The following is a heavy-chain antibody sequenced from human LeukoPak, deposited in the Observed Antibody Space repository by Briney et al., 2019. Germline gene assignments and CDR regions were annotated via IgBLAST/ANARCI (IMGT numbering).Heavy chain of an antibody. V-gene: IGHV1-46*01. CDR1: GYTFTSYY. CDR3: ARDKRDRTYCGGDCYKPIFDY. D-gene: IGHD2-21*02. CDR2: INPSGGST. J-gene: IGHJ4*02. Sequence: ASVKVSCKASGYTFTSYYMHWVRQAPGQGLEWMGIINPSGGSTSYAQKFQGRVTMTRDMSTSTVYMELSSLRSEDTAVYYCARDKRDRTYCGGDCYKPIFDYWGQGTLVTVSS.